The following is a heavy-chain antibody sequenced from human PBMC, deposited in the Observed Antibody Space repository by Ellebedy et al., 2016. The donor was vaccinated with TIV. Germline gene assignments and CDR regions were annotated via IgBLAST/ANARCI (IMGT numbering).Heavy chain of an antibody. V-gene: IGHV5-51*01. Sequence: PGGSLRLSCKGSGYSFTSYWIGWVRQMPGKGLECMGIIYPGDSDTRYSPSFQGQVTISADKSINTAYLQWSSLKASDTAMYYCARQNSAYYNILTGYRLDYGMDVWGQGTTVTVSS. CDR2: IYPGDSDT. CDR3: ARQNSAYYNILTGYRLDYGMDV. J-gene: IGHJ6*02. D-gene: IGHD3-9*01. CDR1: GYSFTSYW.